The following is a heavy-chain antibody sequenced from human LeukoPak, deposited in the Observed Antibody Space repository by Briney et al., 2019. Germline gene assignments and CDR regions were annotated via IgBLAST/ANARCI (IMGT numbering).Heavy chain of an antibody. V-gene: IGHV3-30-3*01. CDR1: GFTFSSYA. CDR3: ARDMTYGGNPGNWYFDL. CDR2: ISYDGSNK. Sequence: GRSLRLSCAASGFTFSSYAMHWVRQAPGKGLEWVAVISYDGSNKYYADSVKGRFTISRDNSKNTLYLQMNSLRAEDTAVHYCARDMTYGGNPGNWYFDLWGRGTLVTVSS. J-gene: IGHJ2*01. D-gene: IGHD4-23*01.